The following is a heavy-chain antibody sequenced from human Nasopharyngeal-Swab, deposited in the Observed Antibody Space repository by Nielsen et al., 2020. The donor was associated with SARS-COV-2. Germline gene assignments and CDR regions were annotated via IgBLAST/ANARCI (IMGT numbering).Heavy chain of an antibody. Sequence: SETLSLTCTVSGGSISSYYWSWIRRPPGKGLEWIGYIYYSGSTNYNPSLKSRVTISVDTSKNQFSLKLSSVTAADTAVYYCARDGSLSLLDAFDIWGQGTMVTVSS. D-gene: IGHD2-21*01. J-gene: IGHJ3*02. CDR2: IYYSGST. V-gene: IGHV4-59*01. CDR1: GGSISSYY. CDR3: ARDGSLSLLDAFDI.